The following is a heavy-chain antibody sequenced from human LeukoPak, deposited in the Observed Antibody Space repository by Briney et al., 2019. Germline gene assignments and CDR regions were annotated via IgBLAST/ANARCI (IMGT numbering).Heavy chain of an antibody. CDR2: IYYSGST. J-gene: IGHJ3*02. Sequence: SETLSLTCTVSGGSISSYYWSWIRQPPGKGLEGIWYIYYSGSTNYNPYLKSRVTISVDTSKNKFSLKLSSVTAADTAVYYCARGPMVRGVADAFDIWGQGTMVTVSS. D-gene: IGHD3-10*01. V-gene: IGHV4-59*01. CDR1: GGSISSYY. CDR3: ARGPMVRGVADAFDI.